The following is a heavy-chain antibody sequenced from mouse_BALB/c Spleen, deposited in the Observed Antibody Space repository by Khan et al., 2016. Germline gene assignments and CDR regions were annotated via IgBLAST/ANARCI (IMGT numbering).Heavy chain of an antibody. Sequence: EVQLQESGPGLVKPSQSLSLTCTVTGYSITSDYAWNWIRQFPGNKLEWMGYISYSGSTSYNPSLKSRISITRDTSKNQFFLQLNSVTTEDTATYSFAILIYYYGSRFAYWGQGTLVPVSA. J-gene: IGHJ3*01. CDR1: GYSITSDYA. CDR2: ISYSGST. V-gene: IGHV3-2*02. D-gene: IGHD1-1*01. CDR3: AILIYYYGSRFAY.